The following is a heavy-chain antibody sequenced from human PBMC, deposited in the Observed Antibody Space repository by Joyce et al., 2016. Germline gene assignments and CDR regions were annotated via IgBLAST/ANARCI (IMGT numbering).Heavy chain of an antibody. Sequence: QVQLQQWGAGLLKPSETLSLTCAVSGGPFRGFFWTWVRQPPGKGLEWIGDINNSGVTNYNSSLKTRVTFSVDTSKNQFSLKLTSLSAADTAVYYCARSQWLAPLMYWGQGTPVTVSS. D-gene: IGHD6-19*01. V-gene: IGHV4-34*01. J-gene: IGHJ4*02. CDR2: INNSGVT. CDR3: ARSQWLAPLMY. CDR1: GGPFRGFF.